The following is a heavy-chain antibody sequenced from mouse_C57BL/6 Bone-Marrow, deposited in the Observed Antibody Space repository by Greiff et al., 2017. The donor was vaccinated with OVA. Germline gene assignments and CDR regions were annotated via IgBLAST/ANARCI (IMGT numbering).Heavy chain of an antibody. CDR3: TTITTVVAHYFDY. D-gene: IGHD1-1*01. V-gene: IGHV14-4*01. J-gene: IGHJ2*01. CDR2: IDPENGDT. Sequence: EVQLQQSGAELVRPGASVKLSCTASGFNIKDDYMHWVKQRPEQGLEWIGRIDPENGDTEYASKFQGKATITADTSSNTAYLQLSSLTSEDTAVYYCTTITTVVAHYFDYWGQGTTLTVSS. CDR1: GFNIKDDY.